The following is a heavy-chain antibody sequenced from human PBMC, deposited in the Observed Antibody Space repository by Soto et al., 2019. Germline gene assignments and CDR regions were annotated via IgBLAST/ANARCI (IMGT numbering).Heavy chain of an antibody. CDR1: GGSISSGGYY. V-gene: IGHV4-31*03. Sequence: SETLSLTCTVSGGSISSGGYYWSWIRQHPGKGLEWIGYIYYSGSTYYNPSLKSRVTISVDTSKNQFSLKLSSVTAADTAVYYCARDGPVAATYFDYWGQGTLVTVSS. D-gene: IGHD2-15*01. CDR3: ARDGPVAATYFDY. CDR2: IYYSGST. J-gene: IGHJ4*02.